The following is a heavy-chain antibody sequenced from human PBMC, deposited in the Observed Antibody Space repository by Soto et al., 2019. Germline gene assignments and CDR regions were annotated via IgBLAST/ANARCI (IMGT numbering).Heavy chain of an antibody. V-gene: IGHV4-59*01. J-gene: IGHJ4*02. CDR3: ARVAAAVDY. D-gene: IGHD6-13*01. CDR1: GGSISSYY. CDR2: TYYSGST. Sequence: QVQLQESGPGLVKPSETLSLTCTVSGGSISSYYWSWIRQPPGKGLEWIGYTYYSGSTNYNPSLKIRVTISVDTSKNQFSLKLSSVSAADTAVYYWARVAAAVDYWGQGTLVTVSS.